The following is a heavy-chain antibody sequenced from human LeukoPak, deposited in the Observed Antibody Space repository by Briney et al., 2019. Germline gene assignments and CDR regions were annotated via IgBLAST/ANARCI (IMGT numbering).Heavy chain of an antibody. CDR3: ARDLGLWTTRLGAYDI. D-gene: IGHD3/OR15-3a*01. CDR1: GYTFTRYY. V-gene: IGHV1-46*01. CDR2: INPSGGST. J-gene: IGHJ3*02. Sequence: ASVKVSCKASGYTFTRYYIHWVRQAPGHGLGWRGVINPSGGSTSYAQSLQGRVTMTRDTSISTAYMELSRLRSDDTAVYYWARDLGLWTTRLGAYDIWGQGTMVTVSS.